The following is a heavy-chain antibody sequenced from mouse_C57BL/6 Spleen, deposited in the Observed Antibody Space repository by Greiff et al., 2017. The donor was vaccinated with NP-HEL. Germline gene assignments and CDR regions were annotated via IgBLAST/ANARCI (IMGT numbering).Heavy chain of an antibody. CDR1: GYTFTDYN. CDR2: INPNNGGT. CDR3: ARRRNVFYYFDY. Sequence: EVKLVESGPELVKPGASVKIPCKASGYTFTDYNMDWVKQSHGKSLEWIGDINPNNGGTIYNQKFKGKATLTVDKSSSTAYMELRSLTSEDTAVYYCARRRNVFYYFDYWGQGTTLTVSS. V-gene: IGHV1-18*01. J-gene: IGHJ2*01.